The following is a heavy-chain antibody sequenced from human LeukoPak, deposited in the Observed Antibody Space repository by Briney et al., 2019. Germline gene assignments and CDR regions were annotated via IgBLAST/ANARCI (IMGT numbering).Heavy chain of an antibody. J-gene: IGHJ4*02. CDR2: ISGSGDST. CDR3: AKPIAAAGTSFDY. CDR1: GFTFSGYA. V-gene: IGHV3-23*01. Sequence: GGSLRLSCAASGFTFSGYAMSWVRQAPGKGLEWVSAISGSGDSTYYADSVKGRFTASRDNSKNTLYLQMNSLRAEDTAVYYCAKPIAAAGTSFDYWGQGTLVTVSS. D-gene: IGHD6-13*01.